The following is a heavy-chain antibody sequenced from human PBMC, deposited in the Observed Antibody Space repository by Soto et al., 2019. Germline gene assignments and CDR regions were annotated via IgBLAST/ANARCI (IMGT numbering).Heavy chain of an antibody. V-gene: IGHV3-30*03. CDR3: ARSLYYYYGMDV. CDR1: GFTFSSYG. CDR2: ISYDGSNK. Sequence: QVQLVESGGGVVQPGRSLRLSCAASGFTFSSYGMHWVRQAPGKGLEWVAVISYDGSNKYYADSVKGRFTISRDNSKNTLYLQMNSLRAEDTAVYYCARSLYYYYGMDVWGQGTTVTVSS. J-gene: IGHJ6*02.